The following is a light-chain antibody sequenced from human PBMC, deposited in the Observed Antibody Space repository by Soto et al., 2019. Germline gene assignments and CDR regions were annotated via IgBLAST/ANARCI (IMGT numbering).Light chain of an antibody. J-gene: IGLJ1*01. CDR3: SSYAGSIYV. CDR1: SSDVGGYNF. CDR2: EVT. Sequence: QSVLTQPPSASGSPGQSGTISCTGTSSDVGGYNFVSWYQHHPGKAPKLMIYEVTKRPSGVPDRFSGSKSGNTASLTVSGLQTEDEADYYCSSYAGSIYVFGTGTKVTVL. V-gene: IGLV2-8*01.